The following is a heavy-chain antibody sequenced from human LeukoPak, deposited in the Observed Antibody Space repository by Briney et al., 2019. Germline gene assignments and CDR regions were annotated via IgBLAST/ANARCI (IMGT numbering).Heavy chain of an antibody. V-gene: IGHV3-23*01. CDR3: ARDHGYSSSLSN. CDR1: GFTFSSYA. J-gene: IGHJ4*02. Sequence: PGGSLRLSCAASGFTFSSYAMSWVRQAPGKGLEWVSAISGSGGSTYYADSVKGRFTISRDNSKNTLYLQMNSLRAEDTAVYYCARDHGYSSSLSNWGQGTLVTVSS. D-gene: IGHD6-13*01. CDR2: ISGSGGST.